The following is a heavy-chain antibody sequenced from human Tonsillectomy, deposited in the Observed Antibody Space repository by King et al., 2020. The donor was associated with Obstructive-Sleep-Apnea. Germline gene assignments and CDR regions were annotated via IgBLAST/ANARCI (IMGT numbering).Heavy chain of an antibody. Sequence: QMQESGPGLVKPSETLSLTCTVSGGSISSSSYYWGWIRQPPGKGLEWIGSIYYSGSTYYNPSLKSRVTISVDTSKNQFSLKLSSVTAADTAVYYCARVLGGYCSSTSCYGVGTHPTADTDYWGQGTLVTVSS. V-gene: IGHV4-39*07. J-gene: IGHJ4*02. D-gene: IGHD2-2*01. CDR3: ARVLGGYCSSTSCYGVGTHPTADTDY. CDR1: GGSISSSSYY. CDR2: IYYSGST.